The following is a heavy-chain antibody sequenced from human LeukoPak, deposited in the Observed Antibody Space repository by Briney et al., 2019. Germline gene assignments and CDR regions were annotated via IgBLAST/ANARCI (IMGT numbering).Heavy chain of an antibody. D-gene: IGHD1-1*01. V-gene: IGHV3-74*01. Sequence: GGSLRPSCAASGITFSGYWMHWVRQAPGKGLGWVSRITSDGSDTNYADSVKGRFTISRDNATNTLYLHMNSLRAEDTAVYYCARGGRIQLERRGYFDYWGQGTLVTVSS. CDR3: ARGGRIQLERRGYFDY. CDR2: ITSDGSDT. CDR1: GITFSGYW. J-gene: IGHJ4*02.